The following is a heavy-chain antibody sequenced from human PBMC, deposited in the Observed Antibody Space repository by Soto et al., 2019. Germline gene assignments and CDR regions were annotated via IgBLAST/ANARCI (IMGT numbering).Heavy chain of an antibody. CDR2: TNHSGST. D-gene: IGHD3-3*01. CDR1: GVSFSGYY. CDR3: ARGGTHYDFWSGYYPQGPLFDY. Sequence: ETLSLTCSVYGVSFSGYYWSWIRQPPGKGLEWIGETNHSGSTNYNPSLKSRVTISVDTSKNQFSLKLSSVTAADTAVYYCARGGTHYDFWSGYYPQGPLFDYWGQGTLVTVYS. J-gene: IGHJ4*02. V-gene: IGHV4-34*01.